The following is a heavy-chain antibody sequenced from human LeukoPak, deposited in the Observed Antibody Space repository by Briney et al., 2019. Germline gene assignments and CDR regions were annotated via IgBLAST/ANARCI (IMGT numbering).Heavy chain of an antibody. CDR2: IGIGSDTI. V-gene: IGHV3-48*01. CDR3: ARGPPLFDP. Sequence: GGSLRLSCAASGFTFSDYTMNWVRQAPGKGLEWISYIGIGSDTIYYAGSVEGRFTISRDNARNSLYLQMNSLRAEDTAVYYCARGPPLFDPWGQGTLVTVSS. J-gene: IGHJ5*02. CDR1: GFTFSDYT.